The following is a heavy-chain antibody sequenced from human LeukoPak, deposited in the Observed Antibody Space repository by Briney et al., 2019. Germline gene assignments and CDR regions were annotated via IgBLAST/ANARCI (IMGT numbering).Heavy chain of an antibody. CDR2: ITSSGANT. D-gene: IGHD3-22*01. CDR3: AKSRNYYDSNGYYLT. J-gene: IGHJ4*02. V-gene: IGHV3-23*01. CDR1: GFTFSNYA. Sequence: PGGSLRLSCAASGFTFSNYAMSWVRQAPGKGLEWVSSITSSGANTFYADSVNGRFTISRDNSKNTLYLRMNSLRAEDTAVYYCAKSRNYYDSNGYYLTWGQGTLVTVSS.